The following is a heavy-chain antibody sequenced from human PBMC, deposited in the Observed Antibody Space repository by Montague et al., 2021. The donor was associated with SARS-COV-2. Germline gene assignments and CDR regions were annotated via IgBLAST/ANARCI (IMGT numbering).Heavy chain of an antibody. D-gene: IGHD1-26*01. CDR2: ISSSSSYI. J-gene: IGHJ6*02. CDR1: GFTFSSYS. Sequence: SLSLSWAASGFTFSSYSMNWVRQAPGKGLEWVSSISSSSSYIYYADSVKGRFTISRDNAKNSLYLQMNSLRAEDTAVYYCARVLIVGAYYYYGMDVWGQGTTVTVSS. V-gene: IGHV3-21*01. CDR3: ARVLIVGAYYYYGMDV.